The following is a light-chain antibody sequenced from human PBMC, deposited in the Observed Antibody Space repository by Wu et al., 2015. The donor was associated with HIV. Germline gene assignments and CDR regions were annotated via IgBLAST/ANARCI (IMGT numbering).Light chain of an antibody. CDR3: QQFGSSPLYT. Sequence: EIVLTQSPGTLSLSPGERATLSCRASQSVSSSYLAWYQQRPGQAPRLPIYGTSSRATGIPDRFSGSGSGTDFTLTISRLEPEDFAMYYCQQFGSSPLYTFGQGTNLEIK. V-gene: IGKV3-20*01. CDR1: QSVSSSY. CDR2: GTS. J-gene: IGKJ2*01.